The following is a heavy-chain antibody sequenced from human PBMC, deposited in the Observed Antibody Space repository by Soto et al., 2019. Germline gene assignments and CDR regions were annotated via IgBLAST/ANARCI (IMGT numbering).Heavy chain of an antibody. CDR2: ISYDGSNK. V-gene: IGHV3-30*18. D-gene: IGHD3-10*01. CDR3: AKSGYGSGTNWFDP. J-gene: IGHJ5*02. Sequence: GGSLRLSCAASGFTFSSYGMHWVRQAPGKGLEWVAVISYDGSNKYYADSVKGRFTISRDNSKNTLYLQMNSLRAEDTAVYYCAKSGYGSGTNWFDPWGQGTLVTVSS. CDR1: GFTFSSYG.